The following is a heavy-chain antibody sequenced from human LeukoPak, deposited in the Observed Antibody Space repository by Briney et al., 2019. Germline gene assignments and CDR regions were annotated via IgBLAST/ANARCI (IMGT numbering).Heavy chain of an antibody. CDR2: ILPSGGNT. D-gene: IGHD6-13*01. Sequence: GSLRLSCAASGFTFSSYGMSWVRQAPGRGLEWVSGILPSGGNTYYADSVKGRLTISRDNSNETLYLHMDSLRADDTAVYYCAERAAAGAGPYFFDSWGQGTLVPVSS. J-gene: IGHJ4*02. V-gene: IGHV3-23*01. CDR3: AERAAAGAGPYFFDS. CDR1: GFTFSSYG.